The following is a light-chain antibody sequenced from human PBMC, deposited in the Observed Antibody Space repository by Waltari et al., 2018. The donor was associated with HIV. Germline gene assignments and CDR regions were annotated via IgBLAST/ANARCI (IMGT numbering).Light chain of an antibody. CDR1: QSVNSSF. CDR2: GAS. V-gene: IGKV3-20*01. CDR3: QQYGSSPLT. J-gene: IGKJ4*01. Sequence: EIVLTHSPGTLSLSPGEKATISCRASQSVNSSFLSWYQQKPGQAPRLLIYGASCGATGIPDRFSGGGSGTDFTLTISRLEPEDFAVYYCQQYGSSPLTFGGGTKVDIK.